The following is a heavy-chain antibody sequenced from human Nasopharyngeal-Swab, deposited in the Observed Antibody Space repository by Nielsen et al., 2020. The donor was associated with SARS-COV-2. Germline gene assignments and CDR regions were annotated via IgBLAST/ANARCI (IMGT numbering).Heavy chain of an antibody. CDR2: IYHSGST. CDR3: ASISDTAMAPFDY. J-gene: IGHJ4*02. V-gene: IGHV4-4*02. CDR1: GGSISSSNW. Sequence: SETLSLTFAVSGGSISSSNWWSWVRQPPGKGLEWIGEIYHSGSTNYNPSLKSRVTISVDKSKNQFSLKLSSVTAADTAVYYCASISDTAMAPFDYWGQGTLVTVSS. D-gene: IGHD5-18*01.